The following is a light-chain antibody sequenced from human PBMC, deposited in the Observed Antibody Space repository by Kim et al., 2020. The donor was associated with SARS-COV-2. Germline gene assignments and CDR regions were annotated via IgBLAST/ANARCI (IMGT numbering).Light chain of an antibody. J-gene: IGKJ1*01. V-gene: IGKV1-17*01. CDR2: HAS. CDR1: QGITTQ. Sequence: DIQLTQSPSSLSASVGDRVTITCRASQGITTQVGWVQQKPGKAPKRLIYHASILETGVPSRFSGAGSGTEFSLTISSLQPEDFASYHCLQYYSYPRTFGQGTKVDIK. CDR3: LQYYSYPRT.